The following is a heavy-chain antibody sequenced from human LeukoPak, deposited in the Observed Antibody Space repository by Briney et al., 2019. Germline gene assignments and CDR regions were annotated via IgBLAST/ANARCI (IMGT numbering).Heavy chain of an antibody. CDR2: IRKDGSEK. CDR1: GFTFSSYW. Sequence: GGSLRLSCAASGFTFSSYWMSWVRQAPGKRLEWVANIRKDGSEKYYVDSVKGRFIISRDNAKNSLYLQMNSLRVEDTAVYYCARAWGYFDYWGQGTLVTVSS. CDR3: ARAWGYFDY. D-gene: IGHD3-16*01. J-gene: IGHJ4*02. V-gene: IGHV3-7*01.